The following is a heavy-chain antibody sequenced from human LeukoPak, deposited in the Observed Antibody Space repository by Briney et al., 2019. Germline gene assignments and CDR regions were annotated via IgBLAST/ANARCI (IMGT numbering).Heavy chain of an antibody. D-gene: IGHD3/OR15-3a*01. CDR2: IYYSGST. J-gene: IGHJ4*02. V-gene: IGHV4-39*01. Sequence: SETLSLTCTVSGGSISSSSYYWGWISQPPGKGLEWIGSIYYSGSTYSNPSLQSRVTISVDTSKNQFSLKLNSVTAADTAVYYCARQTGSGLFILPGGQGTLVTVSS. CDR3: ARQTGSGLFILP. CDR1: GGSISSSSYY.